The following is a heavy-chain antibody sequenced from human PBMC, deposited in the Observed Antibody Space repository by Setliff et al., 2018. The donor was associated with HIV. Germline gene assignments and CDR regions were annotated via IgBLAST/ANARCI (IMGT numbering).Heavy chain of an antibody. J-gene: IGHJ3*02. CDR3: ARDLTGEDAFDI. Sequence: GASVKVSCKASGGTFSSYAISWVRQAPGQGLEWMGGIIPILGIANYAQKFQGRVTITADKSASTAYMELSSLRSEDTAVYYCARDLTGEDAFDIWGQGTMVTV. CDR1: GGTFSSYA. CDR2: IIPILGIA. D-gene: IGHD7-27*01. V-gene: IGHV1-69*10.